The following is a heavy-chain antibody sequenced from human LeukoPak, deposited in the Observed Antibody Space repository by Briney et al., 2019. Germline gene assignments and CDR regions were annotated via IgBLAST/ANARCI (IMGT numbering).Heavy chain of an antibody. CDR1: GGSFSGYY. V-gene: IGHV4-34*01. J-gene: IGHJ4*02. CDR3: ARVGVGATPFDY. Sequence: SETLSLTCAVYGGSFSGYYWSWIRQPPGKRLEWIGEINHSGSTNYNPSLESRVTISVDTSKNQFSLKLSSVTAADTAVYYCARVGVGATPFDYWGQGTLVTVSS. CDR2: INHSGST. D-gene: IGHD1-26*01.